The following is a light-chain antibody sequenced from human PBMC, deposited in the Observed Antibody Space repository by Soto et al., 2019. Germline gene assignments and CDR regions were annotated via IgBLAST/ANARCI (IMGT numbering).Light chain of an antibody. CDR3: QQYNSYLWP. Sequence: DIQMTQSPSTLSASVGDRVTITCRASQSISSWLAWYQQKPGKAPKLLIYKASSLESGVPSRFSGSGSGTEFTLTISSRQPDDCATYYCQQYNSYLWPFGQGTKVEIK. CDR1: QSISSW. V-gene: IGKV1-5*03. CDR2: KAS. J-gene: IGKJ1*01.